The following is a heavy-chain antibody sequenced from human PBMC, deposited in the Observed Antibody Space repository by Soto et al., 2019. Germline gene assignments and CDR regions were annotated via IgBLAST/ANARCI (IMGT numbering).Heavy chain of an antibody. Sequence: SETLSLTCTVIGGSIRSPNFSWSWIRQHPGKGPEWIGNIYYNGTTTYSPSLESRLTISLDPSKNQFSLTLKSVTAADTAVYYCTRDAPLWSGELPQGGQGTLVTVSS. J-gene: IGHJ4*02. D-gene: IGHD3-10*01. V-gene: IGHV4-31*03. CDR3: TRDAPLWSGELPQ. CDR2: IYYNGTT. CDR1: GGSIRSPNFS.